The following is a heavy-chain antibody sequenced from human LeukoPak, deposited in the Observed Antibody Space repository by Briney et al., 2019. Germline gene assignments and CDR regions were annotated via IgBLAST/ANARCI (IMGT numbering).Heavy chain of an antibody. CDR1: GFTFSTYN. D-gene: IGHD1-26*01. CDR3: ATSGNYYLKY. J-gene: IGHJ4*02. Sequence: GGSLRLSCVASGFTFSTYNMNWVRQAPGKGLEWVSHITSSSTNIYYADSVKDRFTISRDNAKNALSLQMNSLRDEDTAVYYCATSGNYYLKYWGQGTLVTVSS. V-gene: IGHV3-48*02. CDR2: ITSSSTNI.